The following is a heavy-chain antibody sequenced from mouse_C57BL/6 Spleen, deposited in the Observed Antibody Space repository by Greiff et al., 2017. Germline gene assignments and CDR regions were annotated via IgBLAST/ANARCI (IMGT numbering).Heavy chain of an antibody. V-gene: IGHV1-82*01. CDR1: GYAFSSSW. D-gene: IGHD1-1*01. Sequence: QVQLQQSGPELVKPGASVKISCKASGYAFSSSWMNWVKQRPGKGLEWIGRIYPGDGDTNYNGKFKGKATLTADKSSSTAYMQLSSLTSEDAAVYFCARQGYYGLDYWGQGTTLTVSS. CDR2: IYPGDGDT. J-gene: IGHJ2*01. CDR3: ARQGYYGLDY.